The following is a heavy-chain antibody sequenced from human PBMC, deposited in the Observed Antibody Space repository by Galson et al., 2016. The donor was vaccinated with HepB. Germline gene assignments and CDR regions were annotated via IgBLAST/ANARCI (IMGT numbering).Heavy chain of an antibody. CDR3: ARRMAGGYYSPAFDM. V-gene: IGHV3-33*01. Sequence: SLRLSCAVSGFTFGTYGMHWVRQAPGKGLEWVAAMWSDGSNEYYSDSVKGRFTISGDNSKNTVFLQLSSLRVEDTAIYYCARRMAGGYYSPAFDMWGQGTMVVVSS. D-gene: IGHD3-3*01. J-gene: IGHJ3*02. CDR1: GFTFGTYG. CDR2: MWSDGSNE.